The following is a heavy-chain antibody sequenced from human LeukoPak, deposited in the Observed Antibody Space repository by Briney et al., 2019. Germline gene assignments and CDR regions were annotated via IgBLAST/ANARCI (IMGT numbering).Heavy chain of an antibody. Sequence: ASVKVSRKASGYTFTSYGIGWVRQAPGQGLEWMGWISAYNGNTNYAQKLQGRVTMTTDTSTSTAYMELRSLRSDDTAVYYCARERTSSGLKYFDYWGQGTLVTVSS. CDR1: GYTFTSYG. CDR2: ISAYNGNT. CDR3: ARERTSSGLKYFDY. D-gene: IGHD6-19*01. J-gene: IGHJ4*02. V-gene: IGHV1-18*01.